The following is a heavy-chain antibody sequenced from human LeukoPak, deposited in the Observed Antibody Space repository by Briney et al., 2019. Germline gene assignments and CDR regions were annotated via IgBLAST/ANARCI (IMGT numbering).Heavy chain of an antibody. Sequence: GASVKVSCKVSGYTLTELSMHRVRQAPGKGLEWMGGFDPEDGESIYAQKFQGRVTMTEDTSTDTAYMELSSLRSEDTAVYYCATYPILEVYGHEYFDYWGQGTLVTVSS. CDR3: ATYPILEVYGHEYFDY. J-gene: IGHJ4*02. V-gene: IGHV1-24*01. D-gene: IGHD2-21*01. CDR1: GYTLTELS. CDR2: FDPEDGES.